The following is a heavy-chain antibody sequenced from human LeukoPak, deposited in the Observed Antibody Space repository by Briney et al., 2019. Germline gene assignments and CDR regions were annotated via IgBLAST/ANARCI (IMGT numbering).Heavy chain of an antibody. CDR1: GGSISSGGYY. J-gene: IGHJ4*02. CDR2: IYYSGST. CDR3: ARYGSGSSSTIFAY. Sequence: PSETLSLTCTVSGGSISSGGYYWSWIRQHPGKGLEWIGYIYYSGSTYYNPSLKSRVTISVDTSKNQFSLKLSSVTATDTAVYYCARYGSGSSSTIFAYWGQGTLVTVSS. V-gene: IGHV4-31*03. D-gene: IGHD3-10*01.